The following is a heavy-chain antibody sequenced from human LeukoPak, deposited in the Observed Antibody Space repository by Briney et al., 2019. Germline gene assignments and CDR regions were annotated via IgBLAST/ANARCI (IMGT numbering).Heavy chain of an antibody. J-gene: IGHJ4*02. CDR2: IKEDGSAQ. Sequence: GGSLRLSCAASGFTFRNNWMTWVRQAPGQGLEWVAHIKEDGSAQNYIESVKGRFTISRDNAKNSLFLQMNSVRAEDTAIYYCARDLGWFHFDSWGQGTLVTVSS. V-gene: IGHV3-7*01. CDR1: GFTFRNNW. D-gene: IGHD2-15*01. CDR3: ARDLGWFHFDS.